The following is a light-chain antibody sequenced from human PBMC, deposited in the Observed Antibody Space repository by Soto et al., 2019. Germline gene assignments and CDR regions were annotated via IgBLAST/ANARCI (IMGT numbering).Light chain of an antibody. V-gene: IGKV1-27*01. J-gene: IGKJ5*01. CDR2: AAS. CDR3: QKYNSAPRT. CDR1: QGISNY. Sequence: DIQMTQSPSSLSASVGDRVTITCRASQGISNYLAWYQQKPGKVPKLLIYAASTLQSGVPSRFSGSGSGTDFTLTNSSLQPEDVATYYCQKYNSAPRTVGQGTRLEIK.